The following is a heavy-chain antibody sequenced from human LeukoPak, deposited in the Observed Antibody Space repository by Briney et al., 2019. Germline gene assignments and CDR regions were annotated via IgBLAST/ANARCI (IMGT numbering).Heavy chain of an antibody. Sequence: PGGSLRLSCAASGFTLTTYAMSWVRQAPGKGLEWVSTISDSGASTYYADSVKGRFTISRDNSKNTLYLQMNSLRAEDTAVYYCAKSHSVGYRGYFDYWGQGTLVTVSS. CDR1: GFTLTTYA. CDR2: ISDSGAST. J-gene: IGHJ4*02. V-gene: IGHV3-23*01. CDR3: AKSHSVGYRGYFDY. D-gene: IGHD5-12*01.